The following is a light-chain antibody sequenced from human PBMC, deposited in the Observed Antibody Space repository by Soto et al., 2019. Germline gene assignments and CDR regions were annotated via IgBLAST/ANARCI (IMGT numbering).Light chain of an antibody. CDR2: DTS. CDR3: QQFSSYPLT. J-gene: IGKJ4*01. Sequence: FPAALSASKKERATLSCRARQSVTNNLAWYQQKPGQAPRLLIYDTSSRASGIPDRFSGSGSGTDFTLTISRLEPEDFAVYYCQQFSSYPLTFGGGTKVDI. CDR1: QSVTNN. V-gene: IGKV3-20*01.